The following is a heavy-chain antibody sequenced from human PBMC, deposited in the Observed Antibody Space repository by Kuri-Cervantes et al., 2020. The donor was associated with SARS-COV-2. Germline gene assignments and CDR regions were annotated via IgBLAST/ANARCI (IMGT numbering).Heavy chain of an antibody. J-gene: IGHJ5*02. CDR3: ARARYSSSWYWFDP. D-gene: IGHD6-13*01. CDR2: INHSGST. Sequence: SQTLSLTCAVYGGSFSGYYWSWIRQPPGKGLEWIGEINHSGSTNYNPSLKSRVIISVDTSKNQFSLKLSSVTAADTAVYYCARARYSSSWYWFDPWGQGTLVTVSS. CDR1: GGSFSGYY. V-gene: IGHV4-34*01.